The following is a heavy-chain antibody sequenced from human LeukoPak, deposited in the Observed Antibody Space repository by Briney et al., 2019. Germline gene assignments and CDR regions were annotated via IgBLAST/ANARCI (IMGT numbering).Heavy chain of an antibody. CDR3: AREPSLHSSSSYNF. CDR1: GYTFTSYD. Sequence: ASVKVCCKSSGYTFTSYDINLVRQATGQGLEWMGWMNPNSGNTGDAQKFHGRVTLTRDTSITTAYMELSSLSSEDAAIYYCAREPSLHSSSSYNFWGQGTLVTVSS. CDR2: MNPNSGNT. J-gene: IGHJ4*02. V-gene: IGHV1-8*01. D-gene: IGHD6-6*01.